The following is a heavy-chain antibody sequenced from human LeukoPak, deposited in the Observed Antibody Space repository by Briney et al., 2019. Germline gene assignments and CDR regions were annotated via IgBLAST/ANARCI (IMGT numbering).Heavy chain of an antibody. J-gene: IGHJ4*02. CDR3: ARDNRTPVRGATPDY. CDR1: GFTFSSYG. Sequence: GGSLRLSCAASGFTFSSYGMNWVRQAPGKGLEWVSSIGSSTTHIFYADSVKGRFTISRDNAKNSLYLHMDSLRVEDTAVYYCARDNRTPVRGATPDYWGQGTQVTVSS. CDR2: IGSSTTHI. V-gene: IGHV3-21*01. D-gene: IGHD3-10*01.